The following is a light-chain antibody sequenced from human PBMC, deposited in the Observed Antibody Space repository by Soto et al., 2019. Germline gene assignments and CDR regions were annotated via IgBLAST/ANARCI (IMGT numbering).Light chain of an antibody. CDR3: QQSYSSPRT. CDR1: QSIINY. Sequence: DLQMTQSPSSLSASVGDRVTITCRASQSIINYLNWYQQTPGKAPKLLIYAASSLQSGVPSRFSGSGSGTDFSLTITSLHPEDFATYYCQQSYSSPRTFGQGTKLEIK. J-gene: IGKJ2*01. CDR2: AAS. V-gene: IGKV1-39*01.